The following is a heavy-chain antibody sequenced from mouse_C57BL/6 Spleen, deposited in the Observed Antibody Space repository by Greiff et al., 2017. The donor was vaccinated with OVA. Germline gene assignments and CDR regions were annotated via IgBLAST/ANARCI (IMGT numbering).Heavy chain of an antibody. CDR1: GYTFTDYE. J-gene: IGHJ4*01. CDR3: TRSFYSALDY. CDR2: IDPETGGT. V-gene: IGHV1-15*01. Sequence: QVQLKQSGAELVRPGASVTLSCKASGYTFTDYEMPWVKQTPVHGLEWIGAIDPETGGTAYNQKFKGKAILTADKSSSTAYMELRSLTSENSAVYYSTRSFYSALDYWGQGTSVTASS.